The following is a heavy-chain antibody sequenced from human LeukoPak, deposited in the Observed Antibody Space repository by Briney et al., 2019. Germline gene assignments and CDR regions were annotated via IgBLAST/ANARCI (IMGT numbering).Heavy chain of an antibody. Sequence: PGGPLRLSCAASGFTFSSYSMNWVRQAPGKGLEWVSYISSSSSTIYYADSVKGRFTISRDNAKNSLYLQMNSLRAEDTAVYYCASISIASAYWGQGTLVTVSS. J-gene: IGHJ4*02. CDR3: ASISIASAY. V-gene: IGHV3-48*04. D-gene: IGHD6-13*01. CDR1: GFTFSSYS. CDR2: ISSSSSTI.